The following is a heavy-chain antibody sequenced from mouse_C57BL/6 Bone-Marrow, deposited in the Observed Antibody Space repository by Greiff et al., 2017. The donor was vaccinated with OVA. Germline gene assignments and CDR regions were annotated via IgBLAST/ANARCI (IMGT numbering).Heavy chain of an antibody. CDR3: AREEGQLSDY. CDR2: IYPGDGDT. CDR1: GYAFSSSW. Sequence: VKLMESGPELVKPGASVKISCKASGYAFSSSWMNWVKQRPGKGLEWIGRIYPGDGDTNYNGKFKGKATLTADKSSSTAYMQLSSLTSEDSAVYFCAREEGQLSDYWGQGTTLTVSS. D-gene: IGHD3-2*02. J-gene: IGHJ2*01. V-gene: IGHV1-82*01.